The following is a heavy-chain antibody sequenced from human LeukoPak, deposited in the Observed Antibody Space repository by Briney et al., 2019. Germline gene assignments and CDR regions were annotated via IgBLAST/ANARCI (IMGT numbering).Heavy chain of an antibody. Sequence: PGGSLTLSCAASGFTFTSYAMNWVRQAPGKGLEWVSGISGSGGSTYYADSVKGRFVISRDNFKNTLYLQLNSLRVEDTAVYYCAKAHGGSYHSGIDWGQGTLVIVSS. CDR2: ISGSGGST. CDR1: GFTFTSYA. J-gene: IGHJ4*02. CDR3: AKAHGGSYHSGID. V-gene: IGHV3-23*01. D-gene: IGHD1-26*01.